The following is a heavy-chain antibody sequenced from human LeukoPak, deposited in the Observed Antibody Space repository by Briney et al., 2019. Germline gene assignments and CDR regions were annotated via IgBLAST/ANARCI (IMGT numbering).Heavy chain of an antibody. D-gene: IGHD6-13*01. V-gene: IGHV1-18*01. CDR3: ARDGKYSSSWPLDY. Sequence: ASVKVSCKASGYTFTSYGISWVRQAPGQGLEWMGWIGAYNGNTNYAQKFQGRVTITADKSTSTAYMELSSLRSEGTAVYYCARDGKYSSSWPLDYWGQGTLVTVSS. J-gene: IGHJ4*02. CDR1: GYTFTSYG. CDR2: IGAYNGNT.